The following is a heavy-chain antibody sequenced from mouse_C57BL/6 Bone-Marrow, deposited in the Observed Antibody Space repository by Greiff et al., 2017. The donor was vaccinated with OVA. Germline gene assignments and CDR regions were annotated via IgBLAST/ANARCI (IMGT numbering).Heavy chain of an antibody. J-gene: IGHJ4*01. CDR1: GFTFSDAW. V-gene: IGHV6-6*01. CDR2: IGNKDNNHAT. Sequence: EVKVEESGGGLVQPGGSVKLSCAASGFTFSDAWLDWVRQSPEKGLEWVGEIGNKDNNHATYYAESVKGRFTISRDDSKSIVYLQMNSLRAEFTCKYYGTRISTTVVSYYAMDYWGQGTSVTVSS. D-gene: IGHD1-1*01. CDR3: TRISTTVVSYYAMDY.